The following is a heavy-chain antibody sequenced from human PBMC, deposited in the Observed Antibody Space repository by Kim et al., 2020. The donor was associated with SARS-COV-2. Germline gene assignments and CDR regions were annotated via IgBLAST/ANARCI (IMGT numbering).Heavy chain of an antibody. J-gene: IGHJ4*02. Sequence: DSVKGRFTISRDNSKNTLYLQMNSLRAGDTAVYYCAKSSSYIPAVYFDYWGQGTLVTVSS. V-gene: IGHV3-23*01. D-gene: IGHD2-2*02. CDR3: AKSSSYIPAVYFDY.